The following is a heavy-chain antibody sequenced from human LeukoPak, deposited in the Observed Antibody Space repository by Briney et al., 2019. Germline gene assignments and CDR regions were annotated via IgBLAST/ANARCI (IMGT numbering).Heavy chain of an antibody. Sequence: SETLSLTCTVSGGSINNNYWGWFRQPPGKGLEWLGYIYSSGSTTYNPSLESRLAISIDTSKNHFSLKLSSVTAADTAVYFCAKRAVTTAGDLWFDPWGQGTLATVSS. CDR1: GGSINNNY. V-gene: IGHV4-59*08. D-gene: IGHD2-21*01. J-gene: IGHJ5*02. CDR2: IYSSGST. CDR3: AKRAVTTAGDLWFDP.